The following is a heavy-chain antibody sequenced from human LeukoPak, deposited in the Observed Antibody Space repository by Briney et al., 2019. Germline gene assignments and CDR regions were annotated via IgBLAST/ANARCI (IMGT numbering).Heavy chain of an antibody. CDR3: AHRLSNPCYYDGRGSIFDS. J-gene: IGHJ4*02. D-gene: IGHD3-22*01. Sequence: SGPTLVKPTQTLTLTCTFSGFSLSTTAMAVGWIRQPPGKALEWLALIYWDDDKRYSPSLKSRLTITKATSKNQVVLTMTNMDPVDTATYYCAHRLSNPCYYDGRGSIFDSWGQGTLVTVSS. CDR2: IYWDDDK. V-gene: IGHV2-5*02. CDR1: GFSLSTTAMA.